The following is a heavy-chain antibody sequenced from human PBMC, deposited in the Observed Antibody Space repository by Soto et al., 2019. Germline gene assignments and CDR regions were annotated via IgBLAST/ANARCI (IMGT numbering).Heavy chain of an antibody. D-gene: IGHD6-25*01. CDR2: ISGSGGST. V-gene: IGHV3-23*01. CDR1: GFTFRSYA. J-gene: IGHJ4*02. Sequence: EVHLLESGGGLVQPGGSLRLSCAASGFTFRSYAMIWVRQTPGKGLEWVSGISGSGGSTDYADSVKGRFTISRDNSKNTLYLQMNSLRAEDTAEYYCAKDIPKSGWACDYCGQGTLVTVSS. CDR3: AKDIPKSGWACDY.